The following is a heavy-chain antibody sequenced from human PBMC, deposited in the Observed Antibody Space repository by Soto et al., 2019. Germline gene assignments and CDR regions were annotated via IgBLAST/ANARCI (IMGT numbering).Heavy chain of an antibody. D-gene: IGHD3-22*01. CDR3: ARDPHTCYYDSSGYPSGMDV. CDR2: MNPNSGNT. CDR1: GYTFTSYD. V-gene: IGHV1-8*01. J-gene: IGHJ6*02. Sequence: GASVKVSCKASGYTFTSYDINWVRQATGQGLEWMGWMNPNSGNTGYAQKFQGRVTMTRNTSTSTAYMELRGLRSDDTAVYYCARDPHTCYYDSSGYPSGMDVWGQGTTVTVSS.